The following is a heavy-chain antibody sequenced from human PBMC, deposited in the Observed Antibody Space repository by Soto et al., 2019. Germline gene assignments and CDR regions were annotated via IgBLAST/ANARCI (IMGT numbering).Heavy chain of an antibody. CDR1: GYTFTSYG. Sequence: QVQLVQSGAEVKKPGASVKVSCKASGYTFTSYGISWVRQAPGQGLEWMGWISAYNGNTNYAQKLQGRVTMTTDTSTSTAYMELRSLRSDDTAVYYCARDGGNLGYCISTSCYANYYGMDVWGQGTTVTVSS. V-gene: IGHV1-18*01. CDR2: ISAYNGNT. CDR3: ARDGGNLGYCISTSCYANYYGMDV. D-gene: IGHD2-2*01. J-gene: IGHJ6*02.